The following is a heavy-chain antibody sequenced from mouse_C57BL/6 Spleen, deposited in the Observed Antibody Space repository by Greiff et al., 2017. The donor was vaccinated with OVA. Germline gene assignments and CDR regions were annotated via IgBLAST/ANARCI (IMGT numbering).Heavy chain of an antibody. J-gene: IGHJ4*01. D-gene: IGHD4-1*01. CDR2: ISSGSSTI. CDR3: ARPGTHYYAMDY. CDR1: GFTFSDYG. V-gene: IGHV5-17*01. Sequence: EVKLMESGGGLVKPGGSLKLSCAASGFTFSDYGMHWVRQAPETGLEWVAYISSGSSTIYYADTVKGRFTISRDNAKNTLFLQMTSLRSEDTAMYYCARPGTHYYAMDYWGQGTSVTGSS.